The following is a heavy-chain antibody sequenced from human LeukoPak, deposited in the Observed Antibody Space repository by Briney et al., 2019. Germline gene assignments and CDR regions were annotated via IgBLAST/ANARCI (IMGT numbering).Heavy chain of an antibody. CDR2: IKNKIDCGTT. J-gene: IGHJ4*02. Sequence: GGSPRLSCAASAFILNNACMSWLRQAPGKGLEWVGRIKNKIDCGTTDYAAPVKGRFTISRDDSKNTLYLQMNSMKTEATAVYYCSTDELYKRRWYGPTLDYWGQGTLVTVSS. V-gene: IGHV3-15*01. CDR1: AFILNNAC. CDR3: STDELYKRRWYGPTLDY. D-gene: IGHD4-23*01.